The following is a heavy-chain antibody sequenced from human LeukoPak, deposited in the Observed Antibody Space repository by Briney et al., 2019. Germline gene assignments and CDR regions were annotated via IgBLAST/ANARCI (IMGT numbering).Heavy chain of an antibody. D-gene: IGHD4-17*01. CDR2: ICYSGST. Sequence: SETLSLTCTVSGGSISSSSYYWGWIRQPPGKGLEWIGSICYSGSTYYNPSLKSRVTISVDTSKNQFSLKLSSVTAADTAVYYCARHVRGHDYGDYHFDYWGQGTLVTVSS. CDR3: ARHVRGHDYGDYHFDY. V-gene: IGHV4-39*01. CDR1: GGSISSSSYY. J-gene: IGHJ4*02.